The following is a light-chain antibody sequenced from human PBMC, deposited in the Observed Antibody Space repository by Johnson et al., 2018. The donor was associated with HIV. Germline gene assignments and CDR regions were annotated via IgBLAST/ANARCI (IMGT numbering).Light chain of an antibody. J-gene: IGLJ1*01. V-gene: IGLV1-51*01. Sequence: QSVLTQSPSVSAAPGQKVTISCSGSSSNIGNNYVSWYQQLPGTVPKLLIYDNNKRPSGLPDRFSGSKSGTSATLGITGLQTGDVADYYSGTWDSSLRVGFFGTGTKVTVL. CDR1: SSNIGNNY. CDR2: DNN. CDR3: GTWDSSLRVGF.